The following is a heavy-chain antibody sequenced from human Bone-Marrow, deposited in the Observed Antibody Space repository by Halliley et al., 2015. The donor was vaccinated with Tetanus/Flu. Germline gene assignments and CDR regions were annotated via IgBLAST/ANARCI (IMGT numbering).Heavy chain of an antibody. CDR3: ARVNGRVPGFDY. CDR1: GYSISSGDY. V-gene: IGHV4-38-2*02. J-gene: IGHJ4*02. D-gene: IGHD1-26*01. CDR2: IYHNGNS. Sequence: LRLSCTVSGYSISSGDYWGWIRQPPGKGLEWIGNIYHNGNSYQNPSLKRRVTISADTSNNQFSLKLSSLTAADTAVYYCARVNGRVPGFDYWGPGTLVTVSS.